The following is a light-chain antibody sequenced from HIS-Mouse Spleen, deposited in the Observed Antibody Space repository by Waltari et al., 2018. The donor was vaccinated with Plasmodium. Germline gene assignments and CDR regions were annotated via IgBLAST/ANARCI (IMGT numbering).Light chain of an antibody. CDR2: EGS. Sequence: QSALTQPASVSGSPGQSITISCTGPSRAVGSYHLFSWYQQHPGKAPKLMIYEGSKRPSGVSNRFSGSKSGNTASLTISGLQAEDEADYYCCSYAGSRMVFGGGTKLTVL. J-gene: IGLJ2*01. V-gene: IGLV2-23*01. CDR3: CSYAGSRMV. CDR1: SRAVGSYHL.